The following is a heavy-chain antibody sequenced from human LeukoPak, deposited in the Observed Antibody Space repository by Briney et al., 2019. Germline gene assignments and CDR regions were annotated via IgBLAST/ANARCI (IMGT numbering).Heavy chain of an antibody. CDR2: IYYTGIT. D-gene: IGHD1-26*01. Sequence: SETLSLTCTVSGASVSDYYWSWIRQPPGKGLEWIGTIYYTGITYYNPSLKSRVTLSVDTSKNQFSLKLSSVTAADTAVYYCARDSGGSPLFDYWGQGTMVTVSS. V-gene: IGHV4-59*02. J-gene: IGHJ4*02. CDR3: ARDSGGSPLFDY. CDR1: GASVSDYY.